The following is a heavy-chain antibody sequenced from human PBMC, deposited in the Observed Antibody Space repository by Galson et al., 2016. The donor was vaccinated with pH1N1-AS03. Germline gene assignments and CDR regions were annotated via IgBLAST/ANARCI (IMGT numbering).Heavy chain of an antibody. CDR2: ISFDGTNK. CDR3: ANDFNYDFWSGYSFY. D-gene: IGHD3/OR15-3a*01. CDR1: GFTISNFG. J-gene: IGHJ4*02. Sequence: LRLSCAASGFTISNFGMLWVRQAPGQGLEWVAIISFDGTNKYYADSVKGRFSISRDNSKNTLFLQMSALRAEDTAVYYCANDFNYDFWSGYSFYWGQGARVTVSS. V-gene: IGHV3-30*18.